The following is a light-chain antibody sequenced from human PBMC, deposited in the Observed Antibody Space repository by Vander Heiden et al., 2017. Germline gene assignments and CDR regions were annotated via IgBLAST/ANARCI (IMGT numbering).Light chain of an antibody. J-gene: IGKJ1*01. CDR1: EHISRW. Sequence: DIQMTPSPSTLSASVGDRVTITCRANEHISRWLAWYQQKPGKAPKLLIYRASSLESGVPSRFSGSGSGTEFTLTSSSLQPDELATYYCQQYDRGRTFGQGTKVEVK. CDR2: RAS. CDR3: QQYDRGRT. V-gene: IGKV1-5*03.